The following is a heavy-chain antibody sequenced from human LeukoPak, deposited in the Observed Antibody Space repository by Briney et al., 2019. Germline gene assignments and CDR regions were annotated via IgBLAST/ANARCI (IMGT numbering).Heavy chain of an antibody. CDR1: GFTFSTFG. Sequence: GRSLRLSCAASGFTFSTFGMHWVRQAPGKGLEWVSAISGSGGSTYYADSVKGRFTISRDNSKNTLYLQMNSLRAEDTAVYYCAKDRKSGAASSWFDPWGQGTLVTVSS. J-gene: IGHJ5*02. D-gene: IGHD1-14*01. CDR2: ISGSGGST. CDR3: AKDRKSGAASSWFDP. V-gene: IGHV3-23*01.